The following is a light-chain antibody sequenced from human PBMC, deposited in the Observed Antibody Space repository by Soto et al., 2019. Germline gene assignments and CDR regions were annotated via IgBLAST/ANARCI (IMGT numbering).Light chain of an antibody. CDR2: ATS. CDR1: QRISNN. Sequence: DIQMTQSPSSLSASVGDRVTITCRASQRISNNLNWYQQKPGKAPELLIYATSNLQSGVPSRFSGSGSGPDFTLTISSLQPEDFATYFCQRSYDSVYSFGQGTKLEIK. V-gene: IGKV1-39*01. CDR3: QRSYDSVYS. J-gene: IGKJ2*03.